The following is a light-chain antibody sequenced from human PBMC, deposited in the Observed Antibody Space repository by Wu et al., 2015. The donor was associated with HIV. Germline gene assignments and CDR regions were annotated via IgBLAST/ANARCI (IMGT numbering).Light chain of an antibody. V-gene: IGKV3-15*01. CDR1: ESVRGN. CDR2: RAS. Sequence: IVMTQSPATLSVSPGERTTLSCRASESVRGNLAWYQQKPGQAPRLLIYRASTRATGIPARFSGSGSGTEFTLTISSMQSEDFAVYYCQQRSNWPPWTFGQGTKVEIK. J-gene: IGKJ1*01. CDR3: QQRSNWPPWT.